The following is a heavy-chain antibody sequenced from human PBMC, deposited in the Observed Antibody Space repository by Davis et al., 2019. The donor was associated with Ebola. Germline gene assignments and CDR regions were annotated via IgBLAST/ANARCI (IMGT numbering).Heavy chain of an antibody. CDR2: INPNSGGT. Sequence: ASVKVSCKASGYTFTSYGISWVRQAPGQGLEWMGRINPNSGGTDFAQKFQGWVAMTRDTSISTAYMELSSLRPDDTAVYYCATGQFASGWYALDHWGQGTLLTVSS. J-gene: IGHJ4*02. D-gene: IGHD6-19*01. CDR1: GYTFTSYG. V-gene: IGHV1-2*04. CDR3: ATGQFASGWYALDH.